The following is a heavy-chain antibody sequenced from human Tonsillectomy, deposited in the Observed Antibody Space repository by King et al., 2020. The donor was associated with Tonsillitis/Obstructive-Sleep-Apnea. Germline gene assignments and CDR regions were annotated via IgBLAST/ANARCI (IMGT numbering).Heavy chain of an antibody. V-gene: IGHV3-64D*06. J-gene: IGHJ4*02. CDR2: INYNGGST. Sequence: VQLVESGGGLVQPGGSLRLSCSASGFTFSSYAMHWVRQAPGKGLEYVSAINYNGGSTYYADSVKGRFTISRDNSENTLFLQMSSLRDEDTAVYYCVSEDYYGSGSYPDWGQGTLVTVSS. CDR3: VSEDYYGSGSYPD. CDR1: GFTFSSYA. D-gene: IGHD3-10*01.